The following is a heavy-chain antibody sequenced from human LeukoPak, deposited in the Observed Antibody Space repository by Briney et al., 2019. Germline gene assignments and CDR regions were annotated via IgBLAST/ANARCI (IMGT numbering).Heavy chain of an antibody. D-gene: IGHD6-6*01. Sequence: ASVKVSCKASGYTFTSYGISWVRQAPGQVLEWMGWISAYNGNTKYAQKLQDRVTMTTDTSTTTAYMEVRSLTSDDTAVYYCARGSAMAQKQLVRHFDSWGQGTLVIVSS. CDR3: ARGSAMAQKQLVRHFDS. J-gene: IGHJ4*02. CDR1: GYTFTSYG. V-gene: IGHV1-18*01. CDR2: ISAYNGNT.